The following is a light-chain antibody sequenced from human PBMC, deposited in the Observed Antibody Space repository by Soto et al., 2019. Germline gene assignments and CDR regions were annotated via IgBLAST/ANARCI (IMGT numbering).Light chain of an antibody. J-gene: IGKJ5*01. V-gene: IGKV1-5*01. CDR1: QSISSW. CDR3: QLYNRNTWS. CDR2: DAS. Sequence: DIQMTQSPSTLSASVGDRVTITCRASQSISSWLAWYQQKPGEAPKLLIYDASALPRGVPSRFSGSGSGTKFTLTIESLQPDDFATYFCQLYNRNTWSFGPGTRLEIK.